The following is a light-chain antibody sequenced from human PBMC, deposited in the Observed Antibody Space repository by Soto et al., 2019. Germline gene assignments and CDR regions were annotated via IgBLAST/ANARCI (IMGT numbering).Light chain of an antibody. V-gene: IGKV1-8*01. CDR1: QGISSY. J-gene: IGKJ3*01. Sequence: AIRMTQSPSSLSASTGDRVTITCRASQGISSYLAWYQQKPGKAPKLLIYAASTLQSGVPSRFSGSGSGTDFTLTISCLQSEDFATYYCQQYYSYPRGFGPGTKVXIK. CDR2: AAS. CDR3: QQYYSYPRG.